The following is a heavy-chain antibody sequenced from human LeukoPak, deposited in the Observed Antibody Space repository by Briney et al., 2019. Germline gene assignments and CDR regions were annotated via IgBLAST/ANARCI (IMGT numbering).Heavy chain of an antibody. CDR2: VWYDDAVK. V-gene: IGHV3-33*01. CDR3: ARDNDYYDLHY. J-gene: IGHJ4*02. D-gene: IGHD3-22*01. CDR1: GFTFSSYG. Sequence: GESLRLSCAASGFTFSSYGKHWVRQAPGKGLEWLAVVWYDDAVKNYADSVKGRFTISRDNSKNTLFLQMNNLSAEDTAVYYCARDNDYYDLHYWGQGTLVTVSS.